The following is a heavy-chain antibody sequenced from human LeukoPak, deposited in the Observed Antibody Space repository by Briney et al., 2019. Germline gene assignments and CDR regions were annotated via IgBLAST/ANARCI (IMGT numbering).Heavy chain of an antibody. Sequence: QAGGSLRLSCAASGFTFSSYAMSWVRQAPGKGLEWVSAISGSGGSTYYADCVKGRFTISRDNSKNTLYLQMNSLRAEDTAVYYCAKVVNYYYYYNMDVWGQGTTVTVSS. V-gene: IGHV3-23*01. CDR2: ISGSGGST. CDR1: GFTFSSYA. CDR3: AKVVNYYYYYNMDV. D-gene: IGHD3-22*01. J-gene: IGHJ6*02.